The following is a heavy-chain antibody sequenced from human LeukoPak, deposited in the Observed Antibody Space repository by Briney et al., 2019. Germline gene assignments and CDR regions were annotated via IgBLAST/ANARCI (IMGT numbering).Heavy chain of an antibody. V-gene: IGHV1-18*01. CDR1: GYTFTSYG. CDR3: ARDERYCSSTSCQGMLYDAFDI. D-gene: IGHD2-2*01. Sequence: ASVKVSCKASGYTFTSYGISWVRQAPGQGPEWMGWISAYNGNTNYAQKLQGRVTMTTDTSTSTAYMELRSLRSDDTAVYYCARDERYCSSTSCQGMLYDAFDIWGPGTMVTVSS. CDR2: ISAYNGNT. J-gene: IGHJ3*02.